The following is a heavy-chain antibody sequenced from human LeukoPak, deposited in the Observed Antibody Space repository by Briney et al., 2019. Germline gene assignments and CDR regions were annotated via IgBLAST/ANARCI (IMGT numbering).Heavy chain of an antibody. Sequence: GGSLRLSCAASGFTFSSYAMSWVRQAPGKGLEWVSGISGSGGSEDYADSMKGRFTISRDNSKNTLYLQMNSLRAEDTAVYYCAKRDMRCSSTGCYSYYFYGMDVWGQGTTVTVSS. CDR1: GFTFSSYA. D-gene: IGHD2-2*01. CDR2: ISGSGGSE. CDR3: AKRDMRCSSTGCYSYYFYGMDV. J-gene: IGHJ6*02. V-gene: IGHV3-23*01.